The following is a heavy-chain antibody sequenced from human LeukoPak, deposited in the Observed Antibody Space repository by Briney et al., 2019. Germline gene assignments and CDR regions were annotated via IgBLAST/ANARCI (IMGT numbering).Heavy chain of an antibody. CDR1: GGSIGSGGYY. Sequence: PSETLSLTCTVSGGSIGSGGYYWSWIRQPPGKGLEWIGYIYHSGSTNYNPSLKSRVTISVDTSKNQFSLKLSSVTAADTAVYYCARRAFKFITMVREVHFDYWGQGTLVTVSS. CDR3: ARRAFKFITMVREVHFDY. D-gene: IGHD3-10*01. V-gene: IGHV4-30-2*01. J-gene: IGHJ4*02. CDR2: IYHSGST.